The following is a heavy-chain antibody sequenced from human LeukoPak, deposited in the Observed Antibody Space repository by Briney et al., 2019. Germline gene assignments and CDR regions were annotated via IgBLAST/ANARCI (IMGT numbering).Heavy chain of an antibody. J-gene: IGHJ6*02. Sequence: PSETLSLTCTVSGASINTSYWSWIRQPPGKGLEWIGFIYYSGYTNYNPSLKSRVTISLDTSKTQFSLKLSSVTAADTAVYHCARGGYKYSMDVWGQGTTVTVSS. CDR3: ARGGYKYSMDV. V-gene: IGHV4-59*08. CDR1: GASINTSY. D-gene: IGHD5-12*01. CDR2: IYYSGYT.